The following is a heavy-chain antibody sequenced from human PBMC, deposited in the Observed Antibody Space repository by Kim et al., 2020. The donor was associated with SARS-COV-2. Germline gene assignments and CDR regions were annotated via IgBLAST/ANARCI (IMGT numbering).Heavy chain of an antibody. J-gene: IGHJ6*02. CDR1: GFTFSSYA. Sequence: GGSLRLSCAASGFTFSSYAMHWVRQAPGKGLEWVAVISYDGSNKYYADSVKGRFTISRDNSKNTLYLQMNSLRAEDTAVYYCASWSRSITMVRGVRSMDVWGQGTTVTVSS. CDR3: ASWSRSITMVRGVRSMDV. V-gene: IGHV3-30-3*01. D-gene: IGHD3-10*01. CDR2: ISYDGSNK.